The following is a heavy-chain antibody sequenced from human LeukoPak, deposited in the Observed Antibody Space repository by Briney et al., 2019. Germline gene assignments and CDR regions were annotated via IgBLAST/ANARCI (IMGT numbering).Heavy chain of an antibody. J-gene: IGHJ5*02. Sequence: AASVKVSCKASGYTFTGYYMHWVRQAPGQGLEWMGRINPNSGGTNYAQKFQGRVTMTRDTSISTAYMELSRLRFDDTAVYYCARVPAPIAVAGPIYNWFDPWGQGTLVTVSA. V-gene: IGHV1-2*06. CDR2: INPNSGGT. D-gene: IGHD6-19*01. CDR1: GYTFTGYY. CDR3: ARVPAPIAVAGPIYNWFDP.